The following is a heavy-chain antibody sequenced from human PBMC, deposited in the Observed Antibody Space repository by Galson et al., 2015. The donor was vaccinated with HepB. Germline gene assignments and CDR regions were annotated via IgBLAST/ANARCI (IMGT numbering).Heavy chain of an antibody. Sequence: SLRLSCAASGFTFDDYAMHRVRQAPGKGLEWVSAISGSGGSTYYADSVKGRFTISRDNSKNTLYLQMNSLRAEDTAVYYCACRSNAAMIYWGQGTLVTVSS. V-gene: IGHV3-23*01. CDR3: ACRSNAAMIY. CDR1: GFTFDDYA. D-gene: IGHD5-18*01. CDR2: ISGSGGST. J-gene: IGHJ4*02.